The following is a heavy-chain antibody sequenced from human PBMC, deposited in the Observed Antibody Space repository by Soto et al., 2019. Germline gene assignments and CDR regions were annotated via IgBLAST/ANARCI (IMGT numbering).Heavy chain of an antibody. CDR3: ARESGGATATLDYYYFYMDV. D-gene: IGHD5-12*01. CDR1: GDTFTGYY. Sequence: QVQLVQSGAEVKKPVASVTVSCRASGDTFTGYYMHWVRQAPGQGLEWMGWSNPNRCVTKYAQKFQGWVTMTRDTSIRTVYMELSRLRSDDTAVYYCARESGGATATLDYYYFYMDVWGTGTTVTVSS. CDR2: SNPNRCVT. V-gene: IGHV1-2*04. J-gene: IGHJ6*03.